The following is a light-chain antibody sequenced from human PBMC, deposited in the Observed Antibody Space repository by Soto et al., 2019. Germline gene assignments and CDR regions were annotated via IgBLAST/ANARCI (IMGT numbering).Light chain of an antibody. CDR2: GAS. J-gene: IGKJ5*01. CDR1: QSVDNN. Sequence: ETVLTQSPATLSVSPGERATLSCRASQSVDNNLAWYQQKPGQAPRLLIYGASTRATGIPARFSGSGSGTDFTLTISSLQSEDFAVYYCQQYNNWPITFGQGTRLEIK. CDR3: QQYNNWPIT. V-gene: IGKV3-15*01.